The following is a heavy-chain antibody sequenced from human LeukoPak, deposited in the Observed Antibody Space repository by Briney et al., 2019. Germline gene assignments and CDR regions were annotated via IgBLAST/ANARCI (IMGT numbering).Heavy chain of an antibody. CDR2: INPDGSTT. D-gene: IGHD3-10*01. CDR1: GFSFSSYW. V-gene: IGHV3-7*03. Sequence: GESLRLSCAASGFSFSSYWMSWVRQGPGKGLDWVASINPDGSTTRYVDSVKGRFTISRDNAQNSLYLQMNSLSAEDTAMYYCARLFGGVTTYDYWGQGTLVTVSS. CDR3: ARLFGGVTTYDY. J-gene: IGHJ4*02.